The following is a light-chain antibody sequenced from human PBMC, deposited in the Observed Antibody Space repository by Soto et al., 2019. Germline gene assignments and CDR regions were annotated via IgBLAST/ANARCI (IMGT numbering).Light chain of an antibody. Sequence: IQLTQSPSSLSASVGDRVAITCRAREGISSYLAWYQEKPGKVPKLLIDTASTLQNGFPSRFSGSGSGTDFTLTISSLPPEDFATYYCLQLKRYPLTFGGGTRVEIK. J-gene: IGKJ4*01. CDR1: EGISSY. CDR3: LQLKRYPLT. V-gene: IGKV1-9*01. CDR2: TAS.